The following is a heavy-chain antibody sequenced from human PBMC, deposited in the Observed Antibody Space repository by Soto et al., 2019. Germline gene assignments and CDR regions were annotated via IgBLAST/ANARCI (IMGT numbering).Heavy chain of an antibody. CDR1: GGSISSYY. J-gene: IGHJ5*02. Sequence: ETLSLTCTVSGGSISSYYWSWIRQPPGKGLEWIGYIYYSGSTNYNPSLKSRVTISVDTSKNQFSLKLSSVTAADTAVYYCARTLWFGDMIGWFDPWGQGTLVTV. V-gene: IGHV4-59*01. CDR2: IYYSGST. D-gene: IGHD3-10*01. CDR3: ARTLWFGDMIGWFDP.